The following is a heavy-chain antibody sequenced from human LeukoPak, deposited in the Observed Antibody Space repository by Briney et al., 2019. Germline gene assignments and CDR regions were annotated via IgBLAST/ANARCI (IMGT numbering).Heavy chain of an antibody. Sequence: SVKVSCKASGGTFSSYAISWVRQAPGQGLEWMGRIIPIFGTANYAQKFQGRVTITTDESTSTAYKELSSLRSEDTAVYYCAIQTGVGRSYYYYYMDVWGKGTTVTVSS. CDR2: IIPIFGTA. CDR3: AIQTGVGRSYYYYYMDV. V-gene: IGHV1-69*05. J-gene: IGHJ6*03. CDR1: GGTFSSYA. D-gene: IGHD1-26*01.